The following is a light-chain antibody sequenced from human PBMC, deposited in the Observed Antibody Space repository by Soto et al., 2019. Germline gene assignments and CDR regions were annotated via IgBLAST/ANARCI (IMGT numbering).Light chain of an antibody. CDR2: DVS. CDR1: SSNVGGYNH. Sequence: QSVLTQPRSVSGSPGQSVTLSCTGTSSNVGGYNHVSWYQQHPGKAPKVMSYDVSKRPSGVPDRFSGSRSGNTASLTISGLQAEDEADYYCCAYAGRYTYVFGTGTKVTVL. J-gene: IGLJ1*01. CDR3: CAYAGRYTYV. V-gene: IGLV2-11*01.